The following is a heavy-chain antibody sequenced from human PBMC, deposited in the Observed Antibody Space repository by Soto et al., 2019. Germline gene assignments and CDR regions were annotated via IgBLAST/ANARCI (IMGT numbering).Heavy chain of an antibody. CDR2: ITWRSDSI. Sequence: PGGSLRLSCAASGCTFNGYAMHWVRLVPGKGLEWVSGITWRSDSIDYADSVKGRFTISRDNAKNSLYLQMNSLRVEDTALYYFAIGSAAVAPPFYFFDYWGQGIWVTVSS. D-gene: IGHD6-19*01. J-gene: IGHJ4*01. CDR3: AIGSAAVAPPFYFFDY. V-gene: IGHV3-9*01. CDR1: GCTFNGYA.